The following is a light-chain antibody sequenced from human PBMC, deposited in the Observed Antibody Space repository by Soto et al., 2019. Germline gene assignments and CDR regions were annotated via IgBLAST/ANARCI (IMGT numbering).Light chain of an antibody. CDR2: GAF. CDR1: QSVRSN. Sequence: EIVMTQSPVTLSVSPGERATLSCRASQSVRSNLAWYQQKPGQAPSLLIYGAFTRATGIPTRFSGTGSGPEFTLTISSLQSEDFALYYCQQYNDWPLTFGQGTKVEV. V-gene: IGKV3-15*01. J-gene: IGKJ1*01. CDR3: QQYNDWPLT.